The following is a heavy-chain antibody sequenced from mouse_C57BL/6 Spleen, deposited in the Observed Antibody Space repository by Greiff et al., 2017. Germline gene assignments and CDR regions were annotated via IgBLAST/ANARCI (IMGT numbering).Heavy chain of an antibody. J-gene: IGHJ3*01. CDR3: ARDSSNWDVKSFAY. CDR2: IHPNSGST. Sequence: QVQLQQPGAELVKPGASVKLSCKASGYTFTSYWMHWVKQRPGQGLEWIGMIHPNSGSTNYNEKFKSKATLTVDKSSSTAYMQLSSLTSEDSAVYYCARDSSNWDVKSFAYWGQGTLVTVSA. CDR1: GYTFTSYW. D-gene: IGHD4-1*02. V-gene: IGHV1-64*01.